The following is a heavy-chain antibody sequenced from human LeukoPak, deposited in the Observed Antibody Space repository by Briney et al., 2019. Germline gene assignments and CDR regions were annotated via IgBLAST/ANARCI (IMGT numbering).Heavy chain of an antibody. V-gene: IGHV3-7*01. CDR2: IKQDGSEK. D-gene: IGHD2-21*01. CDR3: AREPLLSIVGADAFDI. Sequence: TGGSLRLSCAASGFTFSSYWMSWVRQAPGKGLEWVANIKQDGSEKYYVDSVKGRFTISRVNAKNSLYLQMNSLRAEDTAVYYCAREPLLSIVGADAFDIWGQGTMVTVSS. J-gene: IGHJ3*02. CDR1: GFTFSSYW.